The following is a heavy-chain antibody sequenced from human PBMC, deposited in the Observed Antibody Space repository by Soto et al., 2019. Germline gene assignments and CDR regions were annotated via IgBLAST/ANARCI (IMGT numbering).Heavy chain of an antibody. CDR3: ARDSQGEGDY. Sequence: GASVKVSCKASGGTFSSYAISWVRQAPGQGLEWKGGIIPIFGTANYAQKFQGRVTITADESTSTAYMELSSLRSEDTTVYYCARDSQGEGDYWGQGTLVTVSS. D-gene: IGHD3-16*01. CDR1: GGTFSSYA. V-gene: IGHV1-69*13. J-gene: IGHJ4*02. CDR2: IIPIFGTA.